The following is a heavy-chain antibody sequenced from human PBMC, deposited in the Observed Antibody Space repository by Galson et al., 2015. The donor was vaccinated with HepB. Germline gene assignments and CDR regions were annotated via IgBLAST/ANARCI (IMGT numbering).Heavy chain of an antibody. CDR2: LDPSDPYT. D-gene: IGHD3-22*01. J-gene: IGHJ4*02. CDR1: GYSFTIYC. V-gene: IGHV5-10-1*01. CDR3: ARHEYCDSTGYSVY. Sequence: QSGAEVKKPGESLRISCKGSGYSFTIYCISWVRQMPGKGLEWMGRLDPSDPYTHYSPSFQGHVTISADKSVSTAYLQWSSLKASDTAIYYCARHEYCDSTGYSVYWGQGTLVTVSS.